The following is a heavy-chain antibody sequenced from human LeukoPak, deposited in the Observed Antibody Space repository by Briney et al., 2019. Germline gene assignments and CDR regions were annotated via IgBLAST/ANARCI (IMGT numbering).Heavy chain of an antibody. Sequence: SETLSLTCTVSGYSISSGYYWGWIRQPPGKGLEWIGSIYHSGSTYYNPSLKSRVTVSVDMSKNQFSLKLSSVTAADTAVYYCARAKTWAYNWFDPWGQGTLVTVSS. CDR3: ARAKTWAYNWFDP. J-gene: IGHJ5*02. CDR1: GYSISSGYY. D-gene: IGHD1-26*01. V-gene: IGHV4-38-2*02. CDR2: IYHSGST.